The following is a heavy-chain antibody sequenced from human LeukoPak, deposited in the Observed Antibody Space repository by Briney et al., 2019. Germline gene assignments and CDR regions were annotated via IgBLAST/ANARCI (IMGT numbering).Heavy chain of an antibody. V-gene: IGHV4-38-2*01. Sequence: SETLSLTCAVSGYSISSGYYWGWIRQPPGKGLEWIGSNYHSGSTYYNPSLKSRVTISVDTSKNQFSLKLSSVTAADTAVYYCARGIAVAGPPFFYDYWGQGTLVTVSS. CDR3: ARGIAVAGPPFFYDY. D-gene: IGHD6-19*01. CDR1: GYSISSGYY. CDR2: NYHSGST. J-gene: IGHJ4*02.